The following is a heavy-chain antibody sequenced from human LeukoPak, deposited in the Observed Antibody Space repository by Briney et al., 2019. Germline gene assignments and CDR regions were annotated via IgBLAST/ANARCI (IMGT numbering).Heavy chain of an antibody. Sequence: GGSLRLSCAASGFTFSSYGMHWVRQAPGKGLEWVAVISYDGSNKYYADSVKGRFTISRDNSKNTLYLQMNSLRAEDTAVYYCAKDLIGATVNYFDYWGQGTLVTVSS. CDR2: ISYDGSNK. CDR3: AKDLIGATVNYFDY. J-gene: IGHJ4*02. CDR1: GFTFSSYG. V-gene: IGHV3-30*18. D-gene: IGHD1-26*01.